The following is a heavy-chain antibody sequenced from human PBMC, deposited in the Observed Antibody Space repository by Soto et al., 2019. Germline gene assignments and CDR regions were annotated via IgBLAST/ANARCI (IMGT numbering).Heavy chain of an antibody. J-gene: IGHJ4*02. Sequence: GGSLRLSCAASGFTFSSYAMSWVRQAPGKGLEWVSAISGSGGSTYYADSVKGRFTISRDNSKNTLYLQMNSLRAEDTAVYYCATHLIAVAGSGNISTDYWGQGTLVTVSS. CDR1: GFTFSSYA. CDR3: ATHLIAVAGSGNISTDY. V-gene: IGHV3-23*01. CDR2: ISGSGGST. D-gene: IGHD6-19*01.